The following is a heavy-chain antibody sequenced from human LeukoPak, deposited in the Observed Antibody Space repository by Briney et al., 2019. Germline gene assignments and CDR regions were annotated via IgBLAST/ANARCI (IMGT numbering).Heavy chain of an antibody. Sequence: SETLSLTCTASGGSISSYYWSWIRQPPGKGLEWIGYIYYSGSTNYNPSLKSRVTISVDTSKNQFSLKLSSVTAADTAVYYCAGRYSSSWYSYYYYGMDVWGQGTTVTVSS. CDR2: IYYSGST. D-gene: IGHD6-13*01. V-gene: IGHV4-59*01. CDR1: GGSISSYY. J-gene: IGHJ6*02. CDR3: AGRYSSSWYSYYYYGMDV.